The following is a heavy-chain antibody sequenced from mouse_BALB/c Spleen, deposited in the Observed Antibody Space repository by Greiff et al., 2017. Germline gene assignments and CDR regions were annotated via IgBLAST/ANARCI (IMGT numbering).Heavy chain of an antibody. CDR2: IDPANGNT. D-gene: IGHD2-14*01. V-gene: IGHV14-3*02. Sequence: SGAELVKPGASVKLSCTASGFNIKDTYMHWVKQRPEQGLEWIGRIDPANGNTKYDPKFQGKATITADTSSNTAYLQLSSLTSEDTAVYYCAYRYSFAYWGQGTLVTVSA. J-gene: IGHJ3*01. CDR3: AYRYSFAY. CDR1: GFNIKDTY.